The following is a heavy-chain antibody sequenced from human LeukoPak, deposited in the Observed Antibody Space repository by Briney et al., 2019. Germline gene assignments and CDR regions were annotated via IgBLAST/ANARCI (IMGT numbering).Heavy chain of an antibody. CDR1: GFTSNNYA. Sequence: GGSLRLSCAASGFTSNNYAMNWVRQAPGKGLEWVSSISGSGGSTFYADSVKGRFTISRDSSNNTLYLQMNNVRADDTAVYYCARGEYSGGWCWGQGTLLTVSS. CDR3: ARGEYSGGWC. J-gene: IGHJ1*01. CDR2: ISGSGGST. D-gene: IGHD6-19*01. V-gene: IGHV3-23*01.